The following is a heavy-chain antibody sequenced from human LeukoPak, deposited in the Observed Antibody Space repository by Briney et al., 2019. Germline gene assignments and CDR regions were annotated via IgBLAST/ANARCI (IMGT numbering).Heavy chain of an antibody. D-gene: IGHD5-18*01. Sequence: SETLSLTCAVYGGSFSGYYWSWIRQPPGKGLEWIGEINHSGSTNYNPSLKSRVTISVDTSKNQFSLKLSSVTAADTAVYYCARDGGYSYGPSYYYYYGMDVWGQGTTVTVSS. V-gene: IGHV4-34*01. CDR1: GGSFSGYY. J-gene: IGHJ6*02. CDR3: ARDGGYSYGPSYYYYYGMDV. CDR2: INHSGST.